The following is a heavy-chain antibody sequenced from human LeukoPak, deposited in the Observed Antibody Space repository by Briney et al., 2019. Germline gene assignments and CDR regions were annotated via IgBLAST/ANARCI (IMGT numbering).Heavy chain of an antibody. D-gene: IGHD1-26*01. CDR1: GYTFTSYY. CDR2: INPSGGST. V-gene: IGHV1-46*01. CDR3: VRDPDSGSYYGSFDI. Sequence: ASVKVSCKASGYTFTSYYMHWVRQAPGQGLEWMGIINPSGGSTSYAQKFQGRVTITRDTSASTAYMELSSLRSEDMAVYYCVRDPDSGSYYGSFDIWGQGTMVTVSS. J-gene: IGHJ3*02.